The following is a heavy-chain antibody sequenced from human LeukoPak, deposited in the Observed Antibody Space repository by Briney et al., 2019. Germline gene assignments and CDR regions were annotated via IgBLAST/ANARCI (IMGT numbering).Heavy chain of an antibody. D-gene: IGHD3-10*01. J-gene: IGHJ4*02. CDR3: ARSFGYGSGSYYSNYFDY. CDR2: ISSNSDRT. V-gene: IGHV3-9*01. Sequence: GRSLRLSCATSGFTFDDYAMHWVRQAPGKGLEWVSGISSNSDRTVYADSVKGRFTISRDNAKKSLYLQMNSLRAEDTAVYYCARSFGYGSGSYYSNYFDYWGQGTLVTVSS. CDR1: GFTFDDYA.